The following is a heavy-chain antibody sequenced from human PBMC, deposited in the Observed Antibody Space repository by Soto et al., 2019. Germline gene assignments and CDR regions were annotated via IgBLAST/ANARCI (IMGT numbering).Heavy chain of an antibody. D-gene: IGHD6-19*01. Sequence: GGSLRLSCAASGFTFSSYGMHWVRQAPGKGLEWVAVISYDGSNKYYADSVKGRFTISRDNSKNTLYLQMNSLRAEDTAVYYCAKDPVSSGWYRYYYYYGMDVWGQGTTVTVSS. CDR1: GFTFSSYG. V-gene: IGHV3-30*18. CDR3: AKDPVSSGWYRYYYYYGMDV. CDR2: ISYDGSNK. J-gene: IGHJ6*02.